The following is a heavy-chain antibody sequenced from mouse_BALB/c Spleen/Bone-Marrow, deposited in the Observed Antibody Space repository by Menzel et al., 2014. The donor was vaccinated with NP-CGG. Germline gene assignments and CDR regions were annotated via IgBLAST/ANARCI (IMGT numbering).Heavy chain of an antibody. J-gene: IGHJ2*01. CDR2: INSNGGST. Sequence: EVMLVESGGGLVKLGGSLKLPCAASGFTFSSYYMSWVRQTPEKRLELVAAINSNGGSTYYPDTVKGRFTISRDNAKNTLYLQMSSLKSEDTALYYCARSPYGNHFDYWGQGTTLTVSS. CDR1: GFTFSSYY. V-gene: IGHV5-6-2*01. D-gene: IGHD2-10*02. CDR3: ARSPYGNHFDY.